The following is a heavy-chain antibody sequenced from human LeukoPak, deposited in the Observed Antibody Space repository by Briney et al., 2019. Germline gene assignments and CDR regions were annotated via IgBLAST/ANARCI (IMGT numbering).Heavy chain of an antibody. J-gene: IGHJ4*02. V-gene: IGHV4-59*01. Sequence: SETLSLTCSVSGGSISPYYWSXXRQXPGKGXXWIGYIFYSGVTTYNPSLKSRVSIXLDSPKNQFFLRLTSVTAADTAMYYCARAETLAAIYFDFWGQGRLVTVSS. CDR1: GGSISPYY. D-gene: IGHD6-25*01. CDR3: ARAETLAAIYFDF. CDR2: IFYSGVT.